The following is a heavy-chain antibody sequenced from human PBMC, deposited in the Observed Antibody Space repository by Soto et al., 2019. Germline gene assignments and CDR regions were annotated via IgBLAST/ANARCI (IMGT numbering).Heavy chain of an antibody. J-gene: IGHJ5*02. CDR1: GYTFTGYY. CDR3: ARDLDIVVVPASTGVDP. Sequence: ASVKVSCKASGYTFTGYYMHWVRQAPGQGLEWMGWINPNSGGTNYAQKFQGRVTMTRDTSISTAYMELSRLRSDDTAVYYCARDLDIVVVPASTGVDPWGQGTLVTVSS. V-gene: IGHV1-2*02. CDR2: INPNSGGT. D-gene: IGHD2-2*01.